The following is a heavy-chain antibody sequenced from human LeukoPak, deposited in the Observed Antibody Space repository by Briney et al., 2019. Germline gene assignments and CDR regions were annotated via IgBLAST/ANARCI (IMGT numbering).Heavy chain of an antibody. Sequence: AGGSLRLSCAASGFSFSSFAMAWVRQSPGKGLEWVSSINGRGDGPFYADSVKGRFTISRDNAKNTLYLQMNSLRAEDTAVYYCARSNIGYYYMDVWGKGTTVTVSS. CDR1: GFSFSSFA. D-gene: IGHD2/OR15-2a*01. CDR3: ARSNIGYYYMDV. J-gene: IGHJ6*03. V-gene: IGHV3-23*01. CDR2: INGRGDGP.